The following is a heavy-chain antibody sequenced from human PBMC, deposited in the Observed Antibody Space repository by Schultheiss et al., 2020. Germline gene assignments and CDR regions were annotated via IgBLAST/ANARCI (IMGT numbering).Heavy chain of an antibody. CDR2: ISSSSSYI. Sequence: GGSLRLSCAASGFTFSSYSMNWVRQAPGKGLEWVSSISSSSSYIYYADSVKGRFTISRDNAKNSLYLQMNSLRAEDTAVYYCARDSGSSKGAVLWFDPWGQGTLVTVSS. V-gene: IGHV3-21*01. J-gene: IGHJ5*02. CDR1: GFTFSSYS. D-gene: IGHD6-13*01. CDR3: ARDSGSSKGAVLWFDP.